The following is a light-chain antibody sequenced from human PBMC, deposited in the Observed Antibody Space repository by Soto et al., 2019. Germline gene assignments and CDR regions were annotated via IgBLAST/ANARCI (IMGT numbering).Light chain of an antibody. CDR3: QSFDRSLTAWV. V-gene: IGLV1-40*01. CDR2: GNT. Sequence: QSVLTQPPSVSGAPGQRVTISCTGSSSNIGAGYDVHWYQHLPGTAPTLLISGNTDRPSGVPDRFSGSKSGTSASLANTGLQTEDEADYYCQSFDRSLTAWVFGGGTKVTVL. J-gene: IGLJ3*02. CDR1: SSNIGAGYD.